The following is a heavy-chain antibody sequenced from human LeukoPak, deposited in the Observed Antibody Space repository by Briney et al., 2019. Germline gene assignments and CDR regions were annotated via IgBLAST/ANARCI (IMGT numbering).Heavy chain of an antibody. CDR2: IYYSGST. J-gene: IGHJ3*02. CDR1: SGSISSYY. D-gene: IGHD3-22*01. CDR3: SRGKTYYDISKDAFDI. Sequence: SETLSLTCTVSSGSISSYYWSRVRQPPGKGLEWVGYIYYSGSTNYNPSLKSRVTISVDTSKNQFSLKLSPVTAADTAVYYCSRGKTYYDISKDAFDIWGQGTMVTVSS. V-gene: IGHV4-59*01.